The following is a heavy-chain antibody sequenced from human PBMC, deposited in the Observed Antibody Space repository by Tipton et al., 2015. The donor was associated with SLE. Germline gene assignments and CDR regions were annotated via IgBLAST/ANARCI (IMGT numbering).Heavy chain of an antibody. J-gene: IGHJ4*02. D-gene: IGHD3-9*01. CDR1: GGSISSYY. CDR2: IFYSGSS. CDR3: ARGSHYFGFLDL. Sequence: TLSLTCDVSGGSISSYYWSWIRQPPGKGLEWIGYIFYSGSSNYNSSLKSRLTISMNTSTNQFSLNLRSVTATDTAVYYCARGSHYFGFLDLWGQGTLVTVSS. V-gene: IGHV4-59*12.